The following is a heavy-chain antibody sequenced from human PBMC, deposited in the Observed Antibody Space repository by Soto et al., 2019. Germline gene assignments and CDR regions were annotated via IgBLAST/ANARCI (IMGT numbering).Heavy chain of an antibody. CDR2: INHSGST. J-gene: IGHJ5*02. CDR1: GGSFSGYY. Sequence: PSETLSLTCAVYGGSFSGYYWSWIRQPPGKGLEWIGEINHSGSTNYNPSLKSRVTISVDTSKNQFSLKLSSVTAADTAVYYCARRAVQAYNWFDPWGQGTLVTVSP. D-gene: IGHD6-6*01. V-gene: IGHV4-34*01. CDR3: ARRAVQAYNWFDP.